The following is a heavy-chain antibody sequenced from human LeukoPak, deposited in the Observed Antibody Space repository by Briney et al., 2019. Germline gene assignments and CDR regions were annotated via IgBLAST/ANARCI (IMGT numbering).Heavy chain of an antibody. V-gene: IGHV1-46*01. CDR3: ARVPRYCSSTSCYDGGYFDY. J-gene: IGHJ4*02. D-gene: IGHD2-2*01. Sequence: ASVKVSCKASGYTFTSYYMHWVRQAPGQGLEWMGIINPSGGSTSYAQKFQGRVTMTRDTSTSTVYMELSSLRSEDTAVYYCARVPRYCSSTSCYDGGYFDYWGQGTLVTVSS. CDR1: GYTFTSYY. CDR2: INPSGGST.